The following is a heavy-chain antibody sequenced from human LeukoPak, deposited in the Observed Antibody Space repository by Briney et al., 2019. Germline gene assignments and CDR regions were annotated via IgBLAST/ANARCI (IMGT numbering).Heavy chain of an antibody. D-gene: IGHD6-19*01. Sequence: ASVKVSCKVSGYTLTELSMHWVRQAPGEGVEWMGGFDPEDGETIYEQKFQGRVTMTEDTSTDTAYMELSSLRSEDPDVYYCATLYSSGWYWFDPWGQGTLVTVSS. CDR2: FDPEDGET. CDR3: ATLYSSGWYWFDP. V-gene: IGHV1-24*01. CDR1: GYTLTELS. J-gene: IGHJ5*02.